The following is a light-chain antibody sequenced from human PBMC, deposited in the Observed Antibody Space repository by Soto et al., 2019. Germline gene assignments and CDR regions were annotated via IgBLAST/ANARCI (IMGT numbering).Light chain of an antibody. J-gene: IGLJ2*01. CDR2: GNS. Sequence: QSALTQPPSVSGAPGQRVTISCTGSSSNIGAGYDVHWYQQLPGTAPKLLIYGNSNRPSGVLDRFSGSKSGTSASLAITGLQAEDEADYYCQSYDSSLSVVVFGGGTKLTVL. CDR3: QSYDSSLSVVV. V-gene: IGLV1-40*01. CDR1: SSNIGAGYD.